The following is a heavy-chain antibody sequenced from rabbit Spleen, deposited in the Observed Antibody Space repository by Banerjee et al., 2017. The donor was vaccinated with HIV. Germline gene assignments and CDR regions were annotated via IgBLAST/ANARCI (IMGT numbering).Heavy chain of an antibody. V-gene: IGHV1S40*01. J-gene: IGHJ4*01. D-gene: IGHD1-1*01. Sequence: QSLEESGGDMVKPGASLTLTCTASGFDFSDRDVMCWVRQAPGKGLEWIACINAVTGKAVYASWAKGRLAFSKTATTTVTLQMTSLTAADTATFFSARDLTGVIGWKFGWWGPGTLVTV. CDR3: ARDLTGVIGWKFGW. CDR2: INAVTGKA. CDR1: GFDFSDRDV.